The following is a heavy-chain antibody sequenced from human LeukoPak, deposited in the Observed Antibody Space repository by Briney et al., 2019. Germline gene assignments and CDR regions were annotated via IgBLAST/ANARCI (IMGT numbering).Heavy chain of an antibody. V-gene: IGHV3-23*01. Sequence: GGSLRLSCAASGFTFSSYAMSWVRQAPGKGLEWVSGISGSGGSTYYADSVKGRFTISRDNSKNTLYLQMNSLRAEDTAVYYCAKLPIVVVVAATRWFDPWGQGTLVTVSS. CDR2: ISGSGGST. D-gene: IGHD2-15*01. CDR1: GFTFSSYA. CDR3: AKLPIVVVVAATRWFDP. J-gene: IGHJ5*02.